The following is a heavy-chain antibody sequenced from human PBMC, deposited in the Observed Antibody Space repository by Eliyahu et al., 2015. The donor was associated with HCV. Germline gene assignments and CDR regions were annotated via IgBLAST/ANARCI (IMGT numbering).Heavy chain of an antibody. CDR1: GGSISSSSYY. CDR3: ARRLKEQWLPTYYFDY. J-gene: IGHJ4*02. V-gene: IGHV4-39*01. D-gene: IGHD6-19*01. CDR2: IYYSGST. Sequence: QLQLQESGPGLVKPSETLSLTCTVSGGSISSSSYYWGWIRQPPGKGLEWIGSIYYSGSTYYNPSLKSRVTISVDTSKNQFSLKLSSVTAADTAVYYCARRLKEQWLPTYYFDYWGQGTLVTVSS.